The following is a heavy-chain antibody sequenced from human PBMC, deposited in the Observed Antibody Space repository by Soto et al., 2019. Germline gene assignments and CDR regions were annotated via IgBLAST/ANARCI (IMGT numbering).Heavy chain of an antibody. J-gene: IGHJ5*02. Sequence: PSQTLSLTRTVFGGSISSVGYYRSRIRQHPGKGLEWIGYIYYSGSTYYNPSLKSRVTISVDTSKNQFSLKLSSVTAADTAVYYCARGDFWSGYYIPNWFDPWGQGTLVTVSS. CDR2: IYYSGST. D-gene: IGHD3-3*01. CDR1: GGSISSVGYY. CDR3: ARGDFWSGYYIPNWFDP. V-gene: IGHV4-31*02.